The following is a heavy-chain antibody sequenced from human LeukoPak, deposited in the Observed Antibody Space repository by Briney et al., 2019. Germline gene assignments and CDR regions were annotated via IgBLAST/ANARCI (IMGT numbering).Heavy chain of an antibody. D-gene: IGHD3-22*01. J-gene: IGHJ4*02. CDR1: GFTVTSNY. CDR3: AKASDYYDSSGYSPGDY. CDR2: IYSGGST. V-gene: IGHV3-53*05. Sequence: GGSLRLSCEASGFTVTSNYMSWVRQAPGKGLEWVSVIYSGGSTYYADSVKGRFTISRDNSKNTLYLQMNSLRAEDTAVYYCAKASDYYDSSGYSPGDYWGQGTLVTVSS.